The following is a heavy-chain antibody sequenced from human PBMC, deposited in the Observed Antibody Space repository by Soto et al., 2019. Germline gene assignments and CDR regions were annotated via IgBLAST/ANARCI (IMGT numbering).Heavy chain of an antibody. D-gene: IGHD6-13*01. Sequence: EVQLLESGGGLVQPGGSLRLSCAASAFTFSTYAMTWVRQAPGKGLEWVSSISGNGFSTYYGDSVKGRFTISRDNFKNMLHMQMNSLRAEDTAIYYCAKGGIAGLGAVDFWGQLTLFSVSS. J-gene: IGHJ4*02. CDR2: ISGNGFST. V-gene: IGHV3-23*01. CDR1: AFTFSTYA. CDR3: AKGGIAGLGAVDF.